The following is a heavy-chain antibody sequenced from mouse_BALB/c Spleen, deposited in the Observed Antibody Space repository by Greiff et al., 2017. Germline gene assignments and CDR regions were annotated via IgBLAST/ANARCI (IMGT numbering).Heavy chain of an antibody. D-gene: IGHD1-1*01. CDR3: ARQYYYGSSYVNWYFDV. J-gene: IGHJ1*01. CDR2: ISSGGSYT. Sequence: EVQLVESGGDLVKPGGSLKLSCAASGFTFSSYGMSWVRQTPDKRLEWVATISSGGSYTYYPDSVKGRFTISRDNAKNTLYLQMSSLKSEDTAMYYCARQYYYGSSYVNWYFDVWGAGTTVTVSS. CDR1: GFTFSSYG. V-gene: IGHV5-6*01.